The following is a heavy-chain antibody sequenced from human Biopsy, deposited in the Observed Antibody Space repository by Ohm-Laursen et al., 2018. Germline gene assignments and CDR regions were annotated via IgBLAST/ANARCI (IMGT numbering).Heavy chain of an antibody. J-gene: IGHJ6*02. Sequence: GSLRLSCTASGFNLGDYAMHWVRQIPGKGLEWVSLISWDGSRTYYADSVRGRFTISRDNAKNCLYLQMNSLRTQDTALYYCARDGGVSYFGLDVWGLGTTATVSS. CDR2: ISWDGSRT. D-gene: IGHD3-16*01. CDR1: GFNLGDYA. CDR3: ARDGGVSYFGLDV. V-gene: IGHV3-43*01.